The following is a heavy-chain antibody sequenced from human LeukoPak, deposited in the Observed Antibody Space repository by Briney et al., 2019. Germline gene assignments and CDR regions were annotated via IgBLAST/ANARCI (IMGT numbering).Heavy chain of an antibody. J-gene: IGHJ4*02. D-gene: IGHD6-13*01. CDR2: IYTSGST. CDR1: GGSISGFY. Sequence: SETLSLTCTVSGGSISGFYWSWIRQPAGKGLEWIGRIYTSGSTNYNPSLKSRVTMSVDTSKNQFSLRLSSVTAADTAVYYCAGHVSAAAGGRWGQGTLVTVSS. CDR3: AGHVSAAAGGR. V-gene: IGHV4-4*07.